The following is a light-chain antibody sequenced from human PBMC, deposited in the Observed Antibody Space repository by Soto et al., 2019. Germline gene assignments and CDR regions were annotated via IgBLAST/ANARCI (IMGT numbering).Light chain of an antibody. CDR2: GAS. J-gene: IGKJ1*01. V-gene: IGKV3-20*01. CDR3: QQYTYSPWT. CDR1: QSVSSGY. Sequence: EVVLTQSPGTLSLSPGERATHSCRASQSVSSGYLGWYQQKPGQAPRLLIYGASSRATGIPDRFSGSGSGTDFTRTISRLEPEDFAVYFCQQYTYSPWTFGQGTKVEIQ.